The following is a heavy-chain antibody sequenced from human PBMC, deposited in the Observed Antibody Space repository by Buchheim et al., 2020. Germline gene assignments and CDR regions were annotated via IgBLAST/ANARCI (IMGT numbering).Heavy chain of an antibody. CDR1: GYIFTSFT. Sequence: VELVQSGTEVKKPGTSVKLSCKGSGYIFTSFTMHWVRQAPGQGPEWMGWINPGSEKTKYSQKFHDRITITRDIAADTAYMELSGLRAEDTAVYFCARGWFGDYWSQGTL. CDR3: ARGWFGDY. D-gene: IGHD3-10*01. CDR2: INPGSEKT. V-gene: IGHV1-3*01. J-gene: IGHJ4*02.